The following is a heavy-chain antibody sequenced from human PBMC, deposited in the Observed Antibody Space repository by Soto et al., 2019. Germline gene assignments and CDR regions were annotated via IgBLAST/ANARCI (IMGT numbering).Heavy chain of an antibody. CDR2: IYYSGST. J-gene: IGHJ4*02. D-gene: IGHD3-16*01. CDR1: GGSISSGGYY. V-gene: IGHV4-31*03. Sequence: SETLSLTCTVSGGSISSGGYYWSWIRQHPGKGLEWIGYIYYSGSTYYNPSLKSRVTISVDTSKNQFSLKLSSVTAADTAVYYCARETRGETSHFDYWGQGTLVTVSS. CDR3: ARETRGETSHFDY.